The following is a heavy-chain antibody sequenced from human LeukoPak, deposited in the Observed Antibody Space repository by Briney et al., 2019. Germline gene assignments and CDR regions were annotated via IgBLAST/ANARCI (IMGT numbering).Heavy chain of an antibody. J-gene: IGHJ3*02. CDR2: IYSGGST. CDR1: GVTVSSNY. D-gene: IGHD1-26*01. V-gene: IGHV3-53*01. Sequence: PGGSLRLSCAASGVTVSSNYMSWVRPAPGGGLEWGSIIYSGGSTFYADSVKGRFTISRDNSKNTLYLQMNSLRAEDTAVYYCARGGSYLSAFDIWGQGTMVTVSS. CDR3: ARGGSYLSAFDI.